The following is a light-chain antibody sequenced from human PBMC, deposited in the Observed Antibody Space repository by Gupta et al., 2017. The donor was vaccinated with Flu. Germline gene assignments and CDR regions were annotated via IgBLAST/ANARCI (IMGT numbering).Light chain of an antibody. CDR1: SGSIASNY. CDR3: PYYDNSTLFV. CDR2: DKN. V-gene: IGLV6-57*03. Sequence: NSMLTQPHSVSESPGKTVTISCTRSSGSIASNYVQWYQQRPGSAPTTVIFDKNQRPSGVPDRFSCAIDSSSTSALTSISGLKTEDDAYYYCPYYDNSTLFVFGGGTKLTVL. J-gene: IGLJ3*02.